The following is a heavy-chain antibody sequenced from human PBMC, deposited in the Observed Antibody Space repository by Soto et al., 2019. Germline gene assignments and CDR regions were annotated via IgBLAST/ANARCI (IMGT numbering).Heavy chain of an antibody. D-gene: IGHD3-10*01. V-gene: IGHV4-4*02. CDR3: ARGLGWFGESPRCYFDY. CDR2: IYHSGST. Sequence: PSVTLSLTCAVSGGSISSSNWWSWVRQPPGRGLEWIGEIYHSGSTNYNPSLKSRVTISVDKSKNQFSLKLSSVTAADTAVYYCARGLGWFGESPRCYFDYWGQGTLVTVSS. J-gene: IGHJ4*02. CDR1: GGSISSSNW.